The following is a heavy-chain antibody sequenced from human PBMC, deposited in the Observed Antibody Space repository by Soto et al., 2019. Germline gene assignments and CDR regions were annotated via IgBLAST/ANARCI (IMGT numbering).Heavy chain of an antibody. V-gene: IGHV1-69*06. D-gene: IGHD5-18*01. J-gene: IGHJ5*02. Sequence: KVSCKASGVTSSTHTITWVRQAPGQGLEWMGGIIPLFGTGHKAQKFQGRITIIADKSTSTAYMELSSLRSEDTAVYFCASGSAMGADHWGQGTLVTVSS. CDR2: IIPLFGTG. CDR3: ASGSAMGADH. CDR1: GVTSSTHT.